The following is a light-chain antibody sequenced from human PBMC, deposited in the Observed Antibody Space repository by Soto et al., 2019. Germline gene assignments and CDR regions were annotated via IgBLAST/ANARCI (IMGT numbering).Light chain of an antibody. CDR1: QSVSNN. CDR3: QKYNQWPWT. Sequence: EIVFTPSPGTLSLSSGEKATLSCSASQSVSNNDLAWYQQKPGQAPRLLIYGASNRATGIPDRFSGDGSGTEFTLTISSLQSEDFGIYYCQKYNQWPWTCGPGTKGDIK. V-gene: IGKV3D-15*01. J-gene: IGKJ1*01. CDR2: GAS.